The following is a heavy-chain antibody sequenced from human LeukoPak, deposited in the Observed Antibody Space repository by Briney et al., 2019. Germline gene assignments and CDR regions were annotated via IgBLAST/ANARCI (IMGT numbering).Heavy chain of an antibody. J-gene: IGHJ4*02. CDR2: INPSGGST. D-gene: IGHD3-22*01. V-gene: IGHV1-46*01. Sequence: ASVKVSCKASGYTFTSYYMHWVRQAPGQGLEWMGIINPSGGSTSYAQKFQGRVTMTRDTSTSTVYMELSGLRSEDTAVYYCAREGYYDSSGHYSRYYFDYWGQGTLVTVSS. CDR3: AREGYYDSSGHYSRYYFDY. CDR1: GYTFTSYY.